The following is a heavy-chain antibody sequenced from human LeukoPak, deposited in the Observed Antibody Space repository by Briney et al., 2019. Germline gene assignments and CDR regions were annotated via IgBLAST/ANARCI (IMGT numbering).Heavy chain of an antibody. J-gene: IGHJ4*02. V-gene: IGHV4-4*02. D-gene: IGHD6-13*01. CDR1: GGSISSSNW. CDR2: IYHSGST. CDR3: ARGAYSSSWYGAEDYFDY. Sequence: SETLSLTCAVSGGSISSSNWWSWVRQPPGKGLEWIGEIYHSGSTNYNPSLKSRVTISVDKSKNQFSLKLSSVTAADTAVYYCARGAYSSSWYGAEDYFDYWGQGTLVTVSS.